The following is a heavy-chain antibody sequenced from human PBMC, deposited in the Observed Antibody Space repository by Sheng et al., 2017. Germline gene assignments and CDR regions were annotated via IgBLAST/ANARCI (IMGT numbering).Heavy chain of an antibody. CDR3: AERWVCP. CDR2: IYHSGST. CDR1: GYSISSGYY. D-gene: IGHD3-16*01. V-gene: IGHV4-38-2*02. Sequence: QVQLQESGPGLVKPSETLSLTCTVSGYSISSGYYWGWIRQPPGKGLEWIGSIYHSGSTYYNPSLKSRVTDISRHVQEPVLPEAELCDRPQTRPWYYCAERWVCPWGPREPW. J-gene: IGHJ5*02.